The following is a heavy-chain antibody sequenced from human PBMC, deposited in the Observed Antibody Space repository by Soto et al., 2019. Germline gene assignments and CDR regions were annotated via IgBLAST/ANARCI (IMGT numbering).Heavy chain of an antibody. CDR2: IWYDGSNK. CDR3: ARLLWLGELSSYFDY. V-gene: IGHV3-33*01. Sequence: PGGSLRLSCAASGFTFSSYGMHWVRQAPGKGLEWVAVIWYDGSNKYYADSVKGRFTISRDNSKNTLYLQMNSLRAEDTAVYYCARLLWLGELSSYFDYWGQGTLVTVSS. D-gene: IGHD3-10*01. J-gene: IGHJ4*02. CDR1: GFTFSSYG.